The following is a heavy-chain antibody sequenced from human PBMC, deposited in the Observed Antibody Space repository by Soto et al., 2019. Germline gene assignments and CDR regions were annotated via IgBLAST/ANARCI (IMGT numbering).Heavy chain of an antibody. CDR1: GYTFTSCG. V-gene: IGHV1-18*01. CDR2: ISAYNGNT. D-gene: IGHD6-13*01. Sequence: ASVKVSCKASGYTFTSCGISWVRQAPGQGLEWMGWISAYNGNTNYAQKLQGRVTMTTDTSTSTAYMELRSLRSDDTAVYYCARDKAAAGNDRWFAPWGQGTLVTVSS. CDR3: ARDKAAAGNDRWFAP. J-gene: IGHJ5*02.